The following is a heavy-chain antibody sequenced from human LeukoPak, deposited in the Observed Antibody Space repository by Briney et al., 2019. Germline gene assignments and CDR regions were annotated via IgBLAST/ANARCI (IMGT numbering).Heavy chain of an antibody. CDR1: VFTVSSNY. J-gene: IGHJ4*02. Sequence: GESLRLSCAASVFTVSSNYMSWVRQAPWKGLEWVSVIHSGGSTYYADSVKGRFTISRDNSKNMVYLQMNSLRAEDTAVYYCAREGYSSSWGHFDYWGQGTPVTVSS. D-gene: IGHD6-13*01. CDR3: AREGYSSSWGHFDY. CDR2: IHSGGST. V-gene: IGHV3-53*01.